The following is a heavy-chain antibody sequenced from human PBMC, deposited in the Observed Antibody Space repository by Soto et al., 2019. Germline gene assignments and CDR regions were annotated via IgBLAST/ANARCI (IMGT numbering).Heavy chain of an antibody. D-gene: IGHD4-17*01. CDR3: ARGPPVGDYGDYSCWFDP. V-gene: IGHV4-34*01. Sequence: PSETLSLTCAVYGGSFSGYYWSWIRQPPGKGLEWIGEINHSGSTNYNPSLKSRVTISVDTSKNQFSLKLSSVTAADTAVYYCARGPPVGDYGDYSCWFDPWGQGTLVTVSS. CDR1: GGSFSGYY. CDR2: INHSGST. J-gene: IGHJ5*02.